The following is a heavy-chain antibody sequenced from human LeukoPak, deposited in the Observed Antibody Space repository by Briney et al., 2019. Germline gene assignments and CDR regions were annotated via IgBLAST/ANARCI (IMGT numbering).Heavy chain of an antibody. V-gene: IGHV3-74*01. J-gene: IGHJ4*02. CDR1: KSSLSAWA. CDR2: INNDGVST. D-gene: IGHD5-12*01. CDR3: ARKPLSGGYGGTIDY. Sequence: GGSLRLSCAAAKSSLSAWAMHWVRQVPGKGLEWLSRINNDGVSTSYADSVKGRFTISRDNAKNTLYLRMNSLRAEDTAIYYCARKPLSGGYGGTIDYWGQGTLVTVSS.